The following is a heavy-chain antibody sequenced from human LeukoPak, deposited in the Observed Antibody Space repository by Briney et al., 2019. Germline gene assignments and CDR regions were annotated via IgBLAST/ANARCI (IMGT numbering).Heavy chain of an antibody. CDR1: GYTFTSYG. CDR3: ARDKTEYSSSPIDAFDI. V-gene: IGHV1-18*01. J-gene: IGHJ3*02. Sequence: ASVKVSCKASGYTFTSYGISWVRQAPGQGLEWMGWISAYNGNTNYAQKLQGRVTMTRDTSISTAYMELSRLRSDDTAVYYCARDKTEYSSSPIDAFDIWGQGTMVTVSS. CDR2: ISAYNGNT. D-gene: IGHD6-6*01.